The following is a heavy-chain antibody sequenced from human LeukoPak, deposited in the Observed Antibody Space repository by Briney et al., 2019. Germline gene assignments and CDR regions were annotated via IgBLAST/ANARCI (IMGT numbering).Heavy chain of an antibody. Sequence: GGSLRLSCAASGFTFSSYRMNWVRQAPGKGLEWVSYISSSSTIYYADSVKGRFTISRDNAKNSLYLQMNSLRAEDTAVYYCARTAKTYYYGSGSSYYFDYWGQGTLVTVSS. J-gene: IGHJ4*02. CDR2: ISSSSTI. CDR1: GFTFSSYR. V-gene: IGHV3-48*01. D-gene: IGHD3-10*01. CDR3: ARTAKTYYYGSGSSYYFDY.